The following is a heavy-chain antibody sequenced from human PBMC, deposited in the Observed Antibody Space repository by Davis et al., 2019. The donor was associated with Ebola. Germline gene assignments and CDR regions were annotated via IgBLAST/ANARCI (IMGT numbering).Heavy chain of an antibody. CDR2: ISGSGGTT. V-gene: IGHV3-23*01. CDR1: GFTFSTSS. J-gene: IGHJ4*02. CDR3: ARFYYDFWSGYDY. Sequence: GGSPRLSCTASGFTFSTSSMSWVRQAPGKGLEWVSVISGSGGTTYYADSVKGRFTVSRDNSKNTLYLQMNSLRTEDTAVYYCARFYYDFWSGYDYWGQGTLVSVSS. D-gene: IGHD3-3*01.